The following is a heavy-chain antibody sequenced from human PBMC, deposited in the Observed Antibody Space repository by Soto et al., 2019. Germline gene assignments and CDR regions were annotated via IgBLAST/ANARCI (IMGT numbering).Heavy chain of an antibody. CDR3: AGRGHSSYPGYYYYGMHV. J-gene: IGHJ6*02. CDR2: INHSGST. CDR1: GGSFSGYY. V-gene: IGHV4-34*01. D-gene: IGHD6-13*01. Sequence: SETLSLTCAVYGGSFSGYYWSWIRQPPGKGLEWIGEINHSGSTNYNLSLKSRVTISVDTSKNQFSLKLSSVTAADTAVYYCAGRGHSSYPGYYYYGMHVWGQGTTAAVYS.